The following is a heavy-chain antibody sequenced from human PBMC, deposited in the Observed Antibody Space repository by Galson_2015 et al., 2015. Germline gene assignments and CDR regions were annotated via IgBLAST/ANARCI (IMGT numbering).Heavy chain of an antibody. D-gene: IGHD5-18*01. CDR1: GSSISSGYY. V-gene: IGHV4-38-2*01. J-gene: IGHJ4*02. CDR3: ARALNVDTARIGFDY. CDR2: IYHSGSP. Sequence: SEPLSLTSAVSGSSISSGYYGGWIRQPPGKGLEWIGSIYHSGSPYYNPSLKSRVTISVATSKNHFSLKLSSVTAADTAVYYCARALNVDTARIGFDYWGQGTLVTVSS.